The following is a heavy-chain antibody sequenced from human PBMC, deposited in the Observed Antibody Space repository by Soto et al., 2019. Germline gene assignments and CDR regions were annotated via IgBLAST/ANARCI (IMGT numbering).Heavy chain of an antibody. V-gene: IGHV3-23*01. Sequence: GGSLRLSCAASGFTFSSYAMSWVRQAPGKGLEWVSAISGSGGSTYYADSVKGRFTISRDNSKNTLYPQMNSLRAEDTAVYYCAKDRAQYSSPNWFDPWGQGTLVTVSS. CDR2: ISGSGGST. D-gene: IGHD6-13*01. J-gene: IGHJ5*02. CDR1: GFTFSSYA. CDR3: AKDRAQYSSPNWFDP.